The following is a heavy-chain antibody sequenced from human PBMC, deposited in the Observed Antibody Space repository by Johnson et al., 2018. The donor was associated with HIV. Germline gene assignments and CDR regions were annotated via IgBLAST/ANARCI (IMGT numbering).Heavy chain of an antibody. CDR1: GFTFSNCE. Sequence: VQLVESGGDLVQPGKSLRLSCAASGFTFSNCEMHWVRQAPGKGLEYVSGFSDDGETTYYANSVKGRVTISRDNSKATLYLQMNSLRDEDTAVYYCAKSAASAGGDDAFDIWGQGTMVTVSS. D-gene: IGHD3-16*01. CDR3: AKSAASAGGDDAFDI. J-gene: IGHJ3*02. CDR2: FSDDGETT. V-gene: IGHV3-64*01.